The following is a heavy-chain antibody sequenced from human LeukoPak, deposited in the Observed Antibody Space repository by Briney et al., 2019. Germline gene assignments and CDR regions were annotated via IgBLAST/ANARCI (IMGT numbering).Heavy chain of an antibody. CDR2: IYYSGST. D-gene: IGHD1-26*01. V-gene: IGHV4-39*07. J-gene: IGHJ3*02. CDR1: GGSISSSSYY. Sequence: SETLSLTCTVSGGSISSSSYYWGWIRQPPGKGLEWIGSIYYSGSTYYNPSLKSRVTMSLDTSKNQFSLKLSSVTAADTAVYFCARGGRWELPRPYAFDIWGQGTMVTVSS. CDR3: ARGGRWELPRPYAFDI.